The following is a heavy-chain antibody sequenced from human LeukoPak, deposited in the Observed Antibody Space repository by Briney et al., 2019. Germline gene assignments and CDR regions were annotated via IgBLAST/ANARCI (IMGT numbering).Heavy chain of an antibody. CDR1: GYSFPSYW. J-gene: IGHJ4*02. CDR2: IYPGDSDT. V-gene: IGHV5-51*01. D-gene: IGHD3-9*01. CDR3: ARWDYDILTGYWQGYFDY. Sequence: GESLKISCKGSGYSFPSYWIGWVRQMPGKGLEWMGIIYPGDSDTRYSPSFQGQVTISADKSISTAYLQWSSLKASDTAMYYCARWDYDILTGYWQGYFDYWGQGTLVTVSS.